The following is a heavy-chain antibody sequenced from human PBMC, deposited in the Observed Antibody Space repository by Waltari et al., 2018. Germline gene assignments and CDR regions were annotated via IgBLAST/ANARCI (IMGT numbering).Heavy chain of an antibody. CDR2: IKQDGREQ. V-gene: IGHV3-7*01. J-gene: IGHJ4*02. Sequence: EVQLVESGGGLVQPGGSLRLSCAASGFTFSSYWMSWVRQAPGKGLEWVANIKQDGREQYYVDSVKGLFPISRDNAKNSLYLQMNSLRAEDTAVYYCARDLPADIVVVPAAMGDYWGQGTLVTVSS. CDR3: ARDLPADIVVVPAAMGDY. D-gene: IGHD2-2*01. CDR1: GFTFSSYW.